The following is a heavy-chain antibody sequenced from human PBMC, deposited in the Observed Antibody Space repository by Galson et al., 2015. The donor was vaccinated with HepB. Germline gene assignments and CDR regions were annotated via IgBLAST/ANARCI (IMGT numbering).Heavy chain of an antibody. CDR3: ARGFLVSRVQARGFDP. V-gene: IGHV1-2*02. J-gene: IGHJ5*02. CDR1: GSTFTGYY. Sequence: SVKVSCKASGSTFTGYYMHWVRQAPGQGLEWMGWINPNSGGTNYAQKFQGRVTMTRDTSISTAYMELSRLRSDDTAVYYCARGFLVSRVQARGFDPWGQGTLVTVSS. CDR2: INPNSGGT. D-gene: IGHD6-6*01.